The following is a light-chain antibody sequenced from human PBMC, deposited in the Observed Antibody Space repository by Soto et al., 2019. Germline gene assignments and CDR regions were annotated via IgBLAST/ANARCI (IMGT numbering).Light chain of an antibody. V-gene: IGKV1-12*01. CDR3: QQGSSFPRT. CDR2: STS. J-gene: IGKJ1*01. CDR1: QDSSNW. Sequence: DIQMTQSPSAVSASVGDRVTITCRASQDSSNWLAWYQQKPGKAPKLLIYSTSSLQNGVPSRFSGSGSGTEFTLTITSLQPEDFATYYCQQGSSFPRTFGHVTKVEV.